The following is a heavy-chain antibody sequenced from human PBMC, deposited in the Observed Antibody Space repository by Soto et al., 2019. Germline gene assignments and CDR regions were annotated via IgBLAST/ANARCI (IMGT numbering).Heavy chain of an antibody. Sequence: LFLMCNVSRGSMCIKSKYLSCRRHPPGKGLEWIGYIHYSGSTNYNPSLKSRVAMSVDTSKNHFSLKLSSVTAADTSVYYCASAWEHPCFDFSGQGPLGTVYS. D-gene: IGHD1-26*01. CDR2: IHYSGST. J-gene: IGHJ4*02. CDR1: RGSMCIKSKY. CDR3: ASAWEHPCFDF. V-gene: IGHV4-61*01.